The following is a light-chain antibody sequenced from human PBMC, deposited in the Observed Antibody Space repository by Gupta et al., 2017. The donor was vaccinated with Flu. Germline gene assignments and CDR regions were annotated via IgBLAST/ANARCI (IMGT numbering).Light chain of an antibody. CDR2: DVT. V-gene: IGLV2-11*01. Sequence: QPALTQPRSVSGSPGQSITISCSVTSGDFGYFEYVSWYQQHPGKVPKLMIYDVTKRPSGVPDRFSGSKSGNTASLTISGLQGDDEADYYCCSYAHSYLSLFGGGTKLTVL. J-gene: IGLJ2*01. CDR3: CSYAHSYLSL. CDR1: SGDFGYFEY.